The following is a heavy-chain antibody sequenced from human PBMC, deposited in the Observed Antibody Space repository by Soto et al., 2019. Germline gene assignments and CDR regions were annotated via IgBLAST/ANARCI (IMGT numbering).Heavy chain of an antibody. Sequence: QLQLQELGPGLVKPSETLSLTCTVSGGFISSSNCYWGWIRQPPGKGLEWIGCIYHSGSTYYNPSLKSRVPISVDTSKTQYSLKLNSVTAADTAVYYCARPVGVEQQLVHDAFDLWGQGTMVAVSS. D-gene: IGHD6-13*01. V-gene: IGHV4-39*01. J-gene: IGHJ3*01. CDR2: IYHSGST. CDR3: ARPVGVEQQLVHDAFDL. CDR1: GGFISSSNCY.